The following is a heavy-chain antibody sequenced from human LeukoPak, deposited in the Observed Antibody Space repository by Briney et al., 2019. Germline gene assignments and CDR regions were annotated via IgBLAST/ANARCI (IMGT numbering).Heavy chain of an antibody. CDR1: GFTFSSYA. Sequence: GGSLRLSCAASGFTFSSYAISWVRQAPGKGLEWVSAISGSGGSTYYADSVKGRFTISRDNSKNTLYLQMNSLRVEDTAVYYCAKDSGGAMVRGIPANYFDYWGQGTLVTVSS. J-gene: IGHJ4*02. CDR2: ISGSGGST. D-gene: IGHD3-10*01. CDR3: AKDSGGAMVRGIPANYFDY. V-gene: IGHV3-23*01.